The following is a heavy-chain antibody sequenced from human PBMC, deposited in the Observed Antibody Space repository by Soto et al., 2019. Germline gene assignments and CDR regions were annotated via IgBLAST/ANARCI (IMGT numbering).Heavy chain of an antibody. Sequence: QVQLQQWGAGLLKPSETLSLTCAVYGGSFSGYYCGWIRQPPGKGLEWIGEINHSGSTNYNPSLKSRVTISVDASKYQFYLKLSSVTAAYAAVYYCARWRWLQLHAFDIWGQGTMVTVSS. CDR3: ARWRWLQLHAFDI. CDR1: GGSFSGYY. CDR2: INHSGST. D-gene: IGHD5-12*01. J-gene: IGHJ3*02. V-gene: IGHV4-34*01.